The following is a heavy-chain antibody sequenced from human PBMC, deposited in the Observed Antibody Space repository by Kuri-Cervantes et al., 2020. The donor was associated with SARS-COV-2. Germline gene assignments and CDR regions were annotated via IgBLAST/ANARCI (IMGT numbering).Heavy chain of an antibody. J-gene: IGHJ4*02. CDR3: GRSYDY. CDR2: ISWNSGSI. Sequence: GGSLRLSCAASGFTFDDYDMHWVRQAPGKGLEWVSGISWNSGSIGYADSVKGRFTISRDNAKNSLYLQMNSLRAEDTAVYYCGRSYDYWGQGTLVTVSS. CDR1: GFTFDDYD. V-gene: IGHV3-9*01. D-gene: IGHD5-24*01.